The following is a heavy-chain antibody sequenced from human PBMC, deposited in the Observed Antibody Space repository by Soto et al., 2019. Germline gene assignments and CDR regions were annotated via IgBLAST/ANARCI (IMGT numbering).Heavy chain of an antibody. Sequence: GGSLRLSCAASGFTFSNAWMNWVRQAPGKGLEWVGRIKSKTDGGTTDYAAPVKGRFTISRDDSKNTLYLQMNSLKTEDTAVYYCTTDPLPRLYCSGGSCYSVRWGQGTLVTVSS. CDR2: IKSKTDGGTT. D-gene: IGHD2-15*01. CDR3: TTDPLPRLYCSGGSCYSVR. V-gene: IGHV3-15*07. CDR1: GFTFSNAW. J-gene: IGHJ4*02.